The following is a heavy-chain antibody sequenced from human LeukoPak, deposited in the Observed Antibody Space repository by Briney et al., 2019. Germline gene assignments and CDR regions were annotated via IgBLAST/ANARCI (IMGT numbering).Heavy chain of an antibody. CDR2: INSDGSSR. CDR3: ARGGKYYYDSSGCDY. Sequence: GGSLRLSCAASGFTFSRYWMHWVRQAPGKGLVWVSRINSDGSSRSYADSAKGRFTISRDNAKNTLYLQMNSLRAEDTAVYYCARGGKYYYDSSGCDYWGQGTLVTVSS. CDR1: GFTFSRYW. D-gene: IGHD3-22*01. J-gene: IGHJ4*02. V-gene: IGHV3-74*01.